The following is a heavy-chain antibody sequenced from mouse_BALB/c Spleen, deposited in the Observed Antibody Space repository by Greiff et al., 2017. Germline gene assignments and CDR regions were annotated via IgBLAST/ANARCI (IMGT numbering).Heavy chain of an antibody. J-gene: IGHJ3*01. V-gene: IGHV14-3*02. D-gene: IGHD2-3*01. CDR2: IDPANGNT. Sequence: VQLQQSGAELVKPGASVKLSCTASGFNIKDTYMHWVKQRPEQGLEWIGRIDPANGNTKYDPKFQGKATITADTSSNTAYLQLSSLTSEDTAVYCGAIGDGDVNGFAYWGQGTLVTVSA. CDR3: AIGDGDVNGFAY. CDR1: GFNIKDTY.